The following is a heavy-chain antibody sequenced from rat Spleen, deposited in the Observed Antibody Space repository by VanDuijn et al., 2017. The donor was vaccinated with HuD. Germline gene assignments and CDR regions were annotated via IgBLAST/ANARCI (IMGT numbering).Heavy chain of an antibody. V-gene: IGHV5-29*01. J-gene: IGHJ2*01. CDR1: GLTFSDYG. D-gene: IGHD1-11*01. Sequence: EVQLVESGGGLVQPGRSLKLSCAASGLTFSDYGMAWVRQAPTKGLEWVATISSDGASTYYRDSVRGRFIISRDDAKSTLYLQMDSLRSADTATYYCARRHYGYTDYFDYWGQGVMVTVSS. CDR2: ISSDGAST. CDR3: ARRHYGYTDYFDY.